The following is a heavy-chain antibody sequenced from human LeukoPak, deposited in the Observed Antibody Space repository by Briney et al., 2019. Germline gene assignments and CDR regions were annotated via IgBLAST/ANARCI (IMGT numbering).Heavy chain of an antibody. CDR1: GFTFSGSA. V-gene: IGHV3-30*02. D-gene: IGHD4-17*01. Sequence: PGGSLRLSCAASGFTFSGSAMHWVRQAPGKGLEWVTFIRYDGSNKYYADSVKGRFTISRDNSKNTLYLQMNSLRAEDTAVYYCATIVTVTTPSAALDIWGQGTMVTVSS. CDR3: ATIVTVTTPSAALDI. J-gene: IGHJ3*02. CDR2: IRYDGSNK.